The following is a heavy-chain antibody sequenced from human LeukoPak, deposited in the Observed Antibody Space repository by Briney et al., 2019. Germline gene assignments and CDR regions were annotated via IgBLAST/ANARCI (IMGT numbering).Heavy chain of an antibody. CDR1: GGSFSGYY. V-gene: IGHV4-34*01. CDR3: ARGLDYGGDYFDY. J-gene: IGHJ4*02. CDR2: INHSGST. Sequence: PSETPSLTCAVYGGSFSGYYWSWIRQPPGKGLEWIGEINHSGSTNYNPSLKSRVTISVDTSKNQFSLKLSSVTAADTAVYYCARGLDYGGDYFDYWGQGTLVTVSS. D-gene: IGHD4-17*01.